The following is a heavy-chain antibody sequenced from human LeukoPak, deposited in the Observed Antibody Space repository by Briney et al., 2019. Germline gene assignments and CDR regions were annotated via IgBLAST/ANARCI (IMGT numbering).Heavy chain of an antibody. J-gene: IGHJ4*02. D-gene: IGHD5-18*01. CDR1: GYTFTVYY. V-gene: IGHV1-2*02. Sequence: ASVTVSFTSSGYTFTVYYMHWVRLAPGQGLEWMGWINLNSGGTNYSQKFQGRVTITRDTAISTAYMELSRLRSDDTAVYYCARVRRGYSYGTGYFDYWSQGTLVTVSS. CDR3: ARVRRGYSYGTGYFDY. CDR2: INLNSGGT.